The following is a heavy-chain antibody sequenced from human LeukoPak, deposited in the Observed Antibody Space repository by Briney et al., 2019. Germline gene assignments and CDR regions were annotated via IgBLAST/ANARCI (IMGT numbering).Heavy chain of an antibody. V-gene: IGHV1-69*13. CDR3: ASSHHADYGDYETDY. J-gene: IGHJ4*02. CDR2: IIPIFGTA. Sequence: ASVKVSCKASGGTFSSYAISWVRQAPGQGLEWMGGIIPIFGTANYAQKFQGRVTITADESTSTAYMELSSLRSEDTAVYYCASSHHADYGDYETDYRGQGTLVTVSS. D-gene: IGHD4-17*01. CDR1: GGTFSSYA.